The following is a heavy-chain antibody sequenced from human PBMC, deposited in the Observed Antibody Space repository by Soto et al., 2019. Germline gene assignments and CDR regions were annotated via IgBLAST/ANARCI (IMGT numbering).Heavy chain of an antibody. J-gene: IGHJ4*02. CDR3: AKVGDYYGSGTPFDY. CDR2: ISGSGGST. D-gene: IGHD3-10*01. V-gene: IGHV3-23*01. CDR1: GFTFSSYA. Sequence: EVQLLESGGGLVQPGGSLRLSCAASGFTFSSYAMSWVRQAPGKGLEWVSAISGSGGSTYYADSVKGRFTISRDNSKNPLYLQMNSLRAEDTAVYYCAKVGDYYGSGTPFDYWGQGTLVTVSS.